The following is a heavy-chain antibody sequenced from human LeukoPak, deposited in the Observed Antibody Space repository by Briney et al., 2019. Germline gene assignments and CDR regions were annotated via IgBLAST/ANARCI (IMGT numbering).Heavy chain of an antibody. J-gene: IGHJ3*02. CDR2: MSYDGTNK. Sequence: GGSLRLSCAASGFIFSSYGMHWVRQAPGKGLEWVAVMSYDGTNKYYADPVKGRFTISRDNSKNTLYLQMNSLRAEDTAVYYCAKDFGELLYGDTFDIWGQGTMVAVSS. CDR3: AKDFGELLYGDTFDI. V-gene: IGHV3-30*18. D-gene: IGHD3-10*01. CDR1: GFIFSSYG.